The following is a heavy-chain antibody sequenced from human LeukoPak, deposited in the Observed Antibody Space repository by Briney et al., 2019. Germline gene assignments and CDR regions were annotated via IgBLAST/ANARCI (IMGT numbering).Heavy chain of an antibody. CDR1: GFNFGSFW. Sequence: PGGSLRLSCAASGFNFGSFWMSWVRQAPGRGLEWVASMRQDGSDKDYVDSVKGRFTISRDNRKSALYLQMNSLTSEDTAVYYCAREVRGSSGSEYFQHWGQGTLVTVSS. J-gene: IGHJ1*01. CDR3: AREVRGSSGSEYFQH. D-gene: IGHD6-19*01. V-gene: IGHV3-7*01. CDR2: MRQDGSDK.